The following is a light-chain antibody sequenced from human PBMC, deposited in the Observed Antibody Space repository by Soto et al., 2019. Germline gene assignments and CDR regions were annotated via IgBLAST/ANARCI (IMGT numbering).Light chain of an antibody. Sequence: IEMTQSPLSLPVTPGEPASISCRSSQNLLHSDGFNYLDWYLQKPGQSPQLLIFLGSYRASGVPDRFSGSGSGTDFALRISRVEAEDVGVYYCMQAIQTRTFGPGTKVDIK. J-gene: IGKJ1*01. V-gene: IGKV2-28*01. CDR2: LGS. CDR1: QNLLHSDGFNY. CDR3: MQAIQTRT.